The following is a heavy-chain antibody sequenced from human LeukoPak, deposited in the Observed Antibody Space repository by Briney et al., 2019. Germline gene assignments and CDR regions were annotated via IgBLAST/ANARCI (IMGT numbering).Heavy chain of an antibody. J-gene: IGHJ4*02. Sequence: GSLRLSCAASGFTFSSYAMSWVRQAPGKGLEWVSAISGSGGSTYYADSVKGRFTISRDNSKNTLYLQMNSLRAEDTAVYYCARSNSSGWSYYFDYWGQGTLVTVSS. D-gene: IGHD6-19*01. CDR2: ISGSGGST. CDR1: GFTFSSYA. V-gene: IGHV3-23*01. CDR3: ARSNSSGWSYYFDY.